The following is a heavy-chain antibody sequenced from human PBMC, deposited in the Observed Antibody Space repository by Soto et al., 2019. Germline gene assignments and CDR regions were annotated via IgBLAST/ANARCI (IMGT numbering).Heavy chain of an antibody. Sequence: GGSLRLSCAASGFTFTRYSMNWVRQAPGKGLEWVSSISSTTNYIYYADSMKGRFTVSRDNAKNSVYLEMNSLSAEDTAVYYCERESEDLTSNFDYWGQGTLVTVSS. V-gene: IGHV3-21*01. CDR2: ISSTTNYI. CDR1: GFTFTRYS. CDR3: ERESEDLTSNFDY. J-gene: IGHJ4*02.